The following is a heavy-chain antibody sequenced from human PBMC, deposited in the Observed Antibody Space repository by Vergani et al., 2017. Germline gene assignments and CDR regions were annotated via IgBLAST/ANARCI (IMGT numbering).Heavy chain of an antibody. J-gene: IGHJ6*02. Sequence: QVQLVQSGAEVKKPGASVKVSCKASGYTFTSYAMHWVRQAPGQRLEWMGWINAGNGNTKYSQKFQGRVTITRDTSASTAYMELSSLRSEDTAVYYCARDPRSDDFWSGYYKGSMDVWGQGTTVTVSS. V-gene: IGHV1-3*01. CDR3: ARDPRSDDFWSGYYKGSMDV. CDR1: GYTFTSYA. D-gene: IGHD3-3*01. CDR2: INAGNGNT.